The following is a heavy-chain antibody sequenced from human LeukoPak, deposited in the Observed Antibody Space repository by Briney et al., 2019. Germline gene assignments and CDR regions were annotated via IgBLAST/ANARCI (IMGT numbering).Heavy chain of an antibody. CDR1: GFSFSIYA. CDR3: AKDCLTGSYGYFDY. V-gene: IGHV3-23*01. Sequence: PGGSLRLSCAASGFSFSIYAMSWVRQAPGKGLEWASTISGSGGDKYYADSVKGRFTISRDNSKNTLYLQMNSLRAEDTAVYYCAKDCLTGSYGYFDYWGLGALVTVSS. CDR2: ISGSGGDK. J-gene: IGHJ4*02. D-gene: IGHD3-10*01.